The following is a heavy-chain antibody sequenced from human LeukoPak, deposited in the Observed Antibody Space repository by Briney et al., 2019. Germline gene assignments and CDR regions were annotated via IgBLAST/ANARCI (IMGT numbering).Heavy chain of an antibody. V-gene: IGHV3-21*01. J-gene: IGHJ4*02. Sequence: KPGGSLRLSCAASGFTFSSYSMNWVRQAPGKGLEWVSSISSSSSYVYYADSVKGRFTISRDNSKNTLYLQMNSLRAEDTAVYYCAKTYDILTGYSAYFDYWGQGTLVTVSS. CDR3: AKTYDILTGYSAYFDY. D-gene: IGHD3-9*01. CDR2: ISSSSSYV. CDR1: GFTFSSYS.